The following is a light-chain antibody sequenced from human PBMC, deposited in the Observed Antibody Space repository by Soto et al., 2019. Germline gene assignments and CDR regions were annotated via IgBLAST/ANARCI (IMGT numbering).Light chain of an antibody. J-gene: IGLJ2*01. Sequence: SYELTQPPSVSVSPGQTASVTYSGNKLGDKYVSWYQQKAGQSPVVVIYQDGKRPSGIPERFSGSNSGNTATLTISGTQAMDEGEYYCAAWDSNTVVFGGGTKLTVL. CDR3: AAWDSNTVV. CDR2: QDG. CDR1: KLGDKY. V-gene: IGLV3-1*01.